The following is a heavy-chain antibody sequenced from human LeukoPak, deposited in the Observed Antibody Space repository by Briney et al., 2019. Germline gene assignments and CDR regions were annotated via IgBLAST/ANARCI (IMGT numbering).Heavy chain of an antibody. D-gene: IGHD4-17*01. Sequence: SETLSLTCTVSGGSISSSSYYWGWIRQPPGKGLEWIGSIYYSGSTYYNPSLKSRGTTSVDTSKNQFSLKLSSVTAADTAVYYCARDAASYGDYEGGNFDYWGQGTLVTVSS. CDR3: ARDAASYGDYEGGNFDY. J-gene: IGHJ4*02. CDR2: IYYSGST. V-gene: IGHV4-39*02. CDR1: GGSISSSSYY.